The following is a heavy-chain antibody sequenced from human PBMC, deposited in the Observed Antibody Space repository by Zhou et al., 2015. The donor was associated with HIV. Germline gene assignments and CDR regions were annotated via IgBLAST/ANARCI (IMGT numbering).Heavy chain of an antibody. CDR3: AGAHDYSNYVPLIYDY. CDR2: IIPILGIA. Sequence: QVQLVQSGAEVKKPGSSVKVSCKASGGTFSSYTISWVRQAPGQGLEWMGRIIPILGIANYAQKFQGRVTITADKSTSTAYMELSSLRSEDTAVYYCAGAHDYSNYVPLIYDYWGQGTLVTVSS. D-gene: IGHD4-11*01. J-gene: IGHJ4*02. V-gene: IGHV1-69*02. CDR1: GGTFSSYT.